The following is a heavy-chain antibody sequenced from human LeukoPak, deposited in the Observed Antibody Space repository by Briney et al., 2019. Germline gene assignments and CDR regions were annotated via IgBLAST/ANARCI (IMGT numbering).Heavy chain of an antibody. CDR2: IYPGDSDT. V-gene: IGHV5-51*01. Sequence: GESLKISCKGSGYSFTSYWIGWVRQMPGKGLEWMGIIYPGDSDTRYSPSFQGQVTISADKSISTAYLQWSSLKASDTAMYYCARQAVVADTAYNWFDPWGQGTLVTVSS. CDR1: GYSFTSYW. J-gene: IGHJ5*02. CDR3: ARQAVVADTAYNWFDP. D-gene: IGHD2-15*01.